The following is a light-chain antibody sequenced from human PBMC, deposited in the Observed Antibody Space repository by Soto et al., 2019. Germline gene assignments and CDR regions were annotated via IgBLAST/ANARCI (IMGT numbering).Light chain of an antibody. CDR2: SAS. CDR3: QQLNSYPQT. Sequence: IQLTQXPXXXXSXXXDIFTMXFQASRGISSYLAWYQQKPGKPPKLLVYSASTLQSGVPSRFSGSGSGPDFTLTISSLQPEDSATYFCQQLNSYPQTSGQATPLDIK. V-gene: IGKV1-9*01. CDR1: RGISSY. J-gene: IGKJ5*01.